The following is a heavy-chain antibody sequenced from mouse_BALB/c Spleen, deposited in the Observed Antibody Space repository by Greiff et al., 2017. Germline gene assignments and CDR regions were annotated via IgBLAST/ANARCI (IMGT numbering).Heavy chain of an antibody. V-gene: IGHV5-17*02. Sequence: EVMLVESGGGLVQPGGSRKLSCAASGFTFSSFGMHWVRQAPEKGLEWVAYISSGSSTIYYADTVKGRFTISRDNPKNTLFLQMTSLRSEDTAMYYCARSGEVRRLYYFDYWGQGTTLTVSS. D-gene: IGHD2-14*01. J-gene: IGHJ2*01. CDR3: ARSGEVRRLYYFDY. CDR1: GFTFSSFG. CDR2: ISSGSSTI.